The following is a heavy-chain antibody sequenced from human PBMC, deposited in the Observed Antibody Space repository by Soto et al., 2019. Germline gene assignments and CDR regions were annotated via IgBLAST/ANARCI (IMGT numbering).Heavy chain of an antibody. Sequence: GGSLRLSCAASGFTVSSYAMHWVRQAPGKGLEWVAVIWYDGSNKYYADSVKGRFTISRDNSKNALYLQMNSLRAEDTAVYYCARDGYCSGGSCYSVPVFDYWGQGTLVTAPQ. J-gene: IGHJ4*02. CDR1: GFTVSSYA. D-gene: IGHD2-15*01. CDR3: ARDGYCSGGSCYSVPVFDY. CDR2: IWYDGSNK. V-gene: IGHV3-33*08.